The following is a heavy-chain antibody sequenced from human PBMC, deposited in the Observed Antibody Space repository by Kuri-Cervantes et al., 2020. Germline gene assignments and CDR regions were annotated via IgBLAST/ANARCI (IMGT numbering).Heavy chain of an antibody. D-gene: IGHD4-17*01. CDR2: INHSGST. Sequence: ESLKISCAASGFTFNTYWMSWVRQAPGKGLEWIGEINHSGSTNYNPSLKSRVTISVDTSKNQFSLKLSSVTAADTAVYYCAREHFTTTVTTSYYYYMDVWGKGTTVTVSS. J-gene: IGHJ6*03. CDR3: AREHFTTTVTTSYYYYMDV. V-gene: IGHV4-34*01. CDR1: GFTFNTYW.